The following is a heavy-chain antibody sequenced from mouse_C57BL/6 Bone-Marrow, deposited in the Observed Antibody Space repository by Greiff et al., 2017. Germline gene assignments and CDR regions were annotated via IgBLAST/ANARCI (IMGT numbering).Heavy chain of an antibody. Sequence: EVMLVESGGDLVKPGGSLKLSCAASGFTFSSYGMSWVRQTPDKRLEWVATISSGGSYTYYPDSVKGRFTISRDNAKNTLYRQMSSLKSEDTAMYYCALSAGFAYWGQGTLVTVSA. J-gene: IGHJ3*01. CDR1: GFTFSSYG. V-gene: IGHV5-6*01. CDR3: ALSAGFAY. CDR2: ISSGGSYT.